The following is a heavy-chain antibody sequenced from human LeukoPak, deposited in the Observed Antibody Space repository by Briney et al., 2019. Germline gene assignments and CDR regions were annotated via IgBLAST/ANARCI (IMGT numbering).Heavy chain of an antibody. Sequence: PGGSLRLSCAASGFTFSSYGMSWVRQAPGKGLEWVSAISGSGGSTYYADSVKGRFTSSRDNSKNTLYLQMNSLRAEDTAVYYCAKEGESGSYYINYWGQGTLVTVSS. V-gene: IGHV3-23*01. J-gene: IGHJ4*02. CDR2: ISGSGGST. CDR1: GFTFSSYG. CDR3: AKEGESGSYYINY. D-gene: IGHD1-26*01.